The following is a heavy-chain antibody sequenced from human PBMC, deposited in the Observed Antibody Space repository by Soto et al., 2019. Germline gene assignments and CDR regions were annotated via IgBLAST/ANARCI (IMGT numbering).Heavy chain of an antibody. D-gene: IGHD5-18*01. CDR1: GGTFSSYA. V-gene: IGHV1-69*13. Sequence: SVKVSCKASGGTFSSYAISWVRQAPGQGLEWMGGIIPIFGTANYAQKFQGRVTITADESTSTAYMELSSPRSEDTAVYYCARGIGYSYGFYYYGMDVWGQGTTVTVSS. CDR2: IIPIFGTA. CDR3: ARGIGYSYGFYYYGMDV. J-gene: IGHJ6*02.